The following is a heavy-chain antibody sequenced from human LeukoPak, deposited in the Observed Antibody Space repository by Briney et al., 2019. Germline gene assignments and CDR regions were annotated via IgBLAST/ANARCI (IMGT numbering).Heavy chain of an antibody. J-gene: IGHJ3*02. Sequence: SETLSLTCTVSGGSISSYYWSWIRQPPGKGLEWIGYIYYSGSTNYNPSLKSRVTISVDTSKNQFSLKLSSVTAADTAVYYCAGPEGGYCSGGSCSDAFDIWGQGTMVTVSS. CDR1: GGSISSYY. V-gene: IGHV4-59*01. CDR3: AGPEGGYCSGGSCSDAFDI. D-gene: IGHD2-15*01. CDR2: IYYSGST.